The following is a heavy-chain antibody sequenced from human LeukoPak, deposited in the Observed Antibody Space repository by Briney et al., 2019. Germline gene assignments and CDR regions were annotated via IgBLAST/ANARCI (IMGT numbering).Heavy chain of an antibody. CDR3: AKDPRMVRGVINNHWFDP. V-gene: IGHV4-59*01. CDR2: IYYSGST. Sequence: SETLSLTCTVSGGSISSYYWSWIRQPPGKGLEWIGYIYYSGSTNYNPSLKSRVTISVDTSKNQFSLKLSSVTAADTAVYYCAKDPRMVRGVINNHWFDPWGQGNLVHVSS. D-gene: IGHD3-10*01. CDR1: GGSISSYY. J-gene: IGHJ5*02.